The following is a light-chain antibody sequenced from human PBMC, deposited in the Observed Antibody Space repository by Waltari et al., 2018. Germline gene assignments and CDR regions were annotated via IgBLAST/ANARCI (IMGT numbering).Light chain of an antibody. Sequence: EIVLTQSPGTLSLSPGERATLSCRASQRVTSLSLNWYQQKLGQAPRLLIYGTSSRATGIPDRFSGSGSGTDFTLTISRLEPEDFAVYYCQQYDGEVVTFGGGTKVEI. CDR1: QRVTSLS. CDR3: QQYDGEVVT. CDR2: GTS. V-gene: IGKV3-20*01. J-gene: IGKJ4*01.